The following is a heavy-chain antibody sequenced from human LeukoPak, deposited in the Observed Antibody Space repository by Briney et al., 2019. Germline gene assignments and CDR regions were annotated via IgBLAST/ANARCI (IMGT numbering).Heavy chain of an antibody. D-gene: IGHD3-22*01. CDR2: ISAYNGNT. J-gene: IGHJ4*02. CDR3: ARDRSRYYYDSSGSDY. Sequence: ASVKVSCKASGYTFTSYGISWVRQAPGQGFEWMGWISAYNGNTNYAQKLQGRVTMTTDTSTSTAYMELRSLRSDDTAVYYCARDRSRYYYDSSGSDYWGQGTLVTVSS. V-gene: IGHV1-18*01. CDR1: GYTFTSYG.